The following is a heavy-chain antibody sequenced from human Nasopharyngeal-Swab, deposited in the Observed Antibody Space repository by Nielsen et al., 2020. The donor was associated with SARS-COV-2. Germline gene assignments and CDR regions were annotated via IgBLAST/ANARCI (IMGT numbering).Heavy chain of an antibody. Sequence: SLNISCAASGFTSDDYAMHWVRHAPGKGLAWVSGISWNSGSIGSADSVKGRFTISRDNAKNSLYLQMNSLRAEETALYYCAKTLDYYESSGYRDYWGQGTLVTVSS. CDR1: GFTSDDYA. CDR3: AKTLDYYESSGYRDY. J-gene: IGHJ4*02. CDR2: ISWNSGSI. V-gene: IGHV3-9*02. D-gene: IGHD3-22*01.